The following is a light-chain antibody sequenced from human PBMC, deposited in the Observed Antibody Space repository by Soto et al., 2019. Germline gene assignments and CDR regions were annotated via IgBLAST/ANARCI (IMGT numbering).Light chain of an antibody. V-gene: IGKV1-5*03. CDR3: QQYNSYWT. J-gene: IGKJ1*01. CDR1: QSISSW. CDR2: KAS. Sequence: DIQMTQSPSTLSATAGDRVTITCRASQSISSWLAWYQQKPGKDPKLLIYKASSLESGVLSRFSGIGSGTEFILTISSLQPDDFATYYCQQYNSYWTFGQGTKVDIK.